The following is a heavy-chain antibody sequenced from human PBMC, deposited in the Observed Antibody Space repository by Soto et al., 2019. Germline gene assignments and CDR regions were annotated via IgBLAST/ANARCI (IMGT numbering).Heavy chain of an antibody. Sequence: ASVKVSCKASGYTFTSYYMHWVRQAPGQGLEWIGIINPSGGSTRYAQKFQGRVTMTRDTSTSTVYMELSSLRSEDTAVHYCARGLIYDSSEYYFDYWGQGTLVTVSS. D-gene: IGHD3-22*01. CDR2: INPSGGST. CDR1: GYTFTSYY. V-gene: IGHV1-46*01. CDR3: ARGLIYDSSEYYFDY. J-gene: IGHJ4*02.